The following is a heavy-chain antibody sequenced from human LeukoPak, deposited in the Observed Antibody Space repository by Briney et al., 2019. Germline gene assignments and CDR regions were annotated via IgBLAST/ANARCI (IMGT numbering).Heavy chain of an antibody. Sequence: GGSLRLSCAASGFTFSSYAMSWVRQAPGKGLEWVSAISGSGGSTYYAGSVKGRFTISRDNSKNTLYLQMNSLRAEDTAVYYCAKKGAYDYGDYGGGLNFDYWGQGTLVTVSS. CDR3: AKKGAYDYGDYGGGLNFDY. D-gene: IGHD4-17*01. V-gene: IGHV3-23*01. CDR1: GFTFSSYA. J-gene: IGHJ4*02. CDR2: ISGSGGST.